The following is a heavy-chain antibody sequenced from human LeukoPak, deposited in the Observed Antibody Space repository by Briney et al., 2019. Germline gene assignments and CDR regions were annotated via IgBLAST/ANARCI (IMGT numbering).Heavy chain of an antibody. CDR1: GFTFGSYA. J-gene: IGHJ4*02. V-gene: IGHV3-23*01. CDR2: ISDSGGHT. D-gene: IGHD2-15*01. Sequence: GGSLRLSCAASGFTFGSYAMFWVRQAPGKGLEWVSAISDSGGHTYYADSVKGRFTISRDNSKNTLYLQMNSLRAEDTALYYCAKDQGSYCSGGTCYYRPFDSWGQGTLVTVSS. CDR3: AKDQGSYCSGGTCYYRPFDS.